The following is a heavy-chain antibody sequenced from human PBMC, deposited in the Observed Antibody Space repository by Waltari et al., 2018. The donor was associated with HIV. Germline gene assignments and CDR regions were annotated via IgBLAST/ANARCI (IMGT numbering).Heavy chain of an antibody. V-gene: IGHV4-38-2*02. CDR2: IYHSGST. Sequence: QVQLQESGPGLVTPSETLSLTCAVSGYSINSGYSWGWIPQPPGKGLEWIGSIYHSGSTYYNPSLKSRVTISVNTSKNQFSLKLSSVTAADTAVYYCARDYSGSYSGWFDPWGQGTLVTVSS. CDR3: ARDYSGSYSGWFDP. CDR1: GYSINSGYS. J-gene: IGHJ5*02. D-gene: IGHD1-26*01.